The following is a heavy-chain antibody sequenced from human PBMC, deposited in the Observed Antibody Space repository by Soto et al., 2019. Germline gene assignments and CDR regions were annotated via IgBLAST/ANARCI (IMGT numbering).Heavy chain of an antibody. Sequence: PGGSLRLSCVASGSTFSSDVMSWVRQAPGKGLEWVSGISGGTTYYADSVQGRFTISRDDFKNTLFLQMNSLRAEDTAVYRCAIRVRVKHANSLVMGTKFWGQG. D-gene: IGHD3-16*01. V-gene: IGHV3-23*01. CDR2: ISGGTT. CDR1: GSTFSSDV. CDR3: AIRVRVKHANSLVMGTKF. J-gene: IGHJ3*01.